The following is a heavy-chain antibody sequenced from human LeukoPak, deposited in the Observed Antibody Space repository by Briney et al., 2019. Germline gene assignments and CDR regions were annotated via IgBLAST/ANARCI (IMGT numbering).Heavy chain of an antibody. CDR1: GGSISSGGYY. D-gene: IGHD5-18*01. V-gene: IGHV4-31*03. J-gene: IGHJ4*02. CDR3: ARGRGYSYGDFDY. Sequence: SQTLSLTCTVSGGSISSGGYYWGWIRQHPGKGLEWIGYIYYSGSTYYNPSLKSRVTISVDTSKNQFSLKLSSVTAADTAVYYCARGRGYSYGDFDYWGQGTLVTVSS. CDR2: IYYSGST.